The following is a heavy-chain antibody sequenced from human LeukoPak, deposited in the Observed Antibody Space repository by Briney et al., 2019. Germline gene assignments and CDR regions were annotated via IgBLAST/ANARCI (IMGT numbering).Heavy chain of an antibody. V-gene: IGHV3-53*01. J-gene: IGHJ4*02. CDR2: LYSAGST. Sequence: GGSLRLSCAASGFIFSNNFMSWVRQAPGKGLEWVSVLYSAGSTFYVDSVKGRFTISRDNSKNMLFLQMNSLRVEDTAIYYCAGSPWDGIRGVGLDYLDYWGRGTLVTASS. D-gene: IGHD1-26*01. CDR3: AGSPWDGIRGVGLDYLDY. CDR1: GFIFSNNF.